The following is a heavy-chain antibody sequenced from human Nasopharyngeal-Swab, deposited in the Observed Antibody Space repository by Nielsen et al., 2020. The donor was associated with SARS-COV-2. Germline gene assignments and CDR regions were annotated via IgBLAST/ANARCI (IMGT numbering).Heavy chain of an antibody. CDR2: IIPIFGTA. V-gene: IGHV1-69*06. Sequence: SVKVSCKASGGTFSSYAISWVRQAPGQGLEWMGGIIPIFGTANYAQKFQGRVTITADKSTSTAYMELSSLRSEDTAVYYCARDPGYGGNSHFDYWGQGTLVTVSS. J-gene: IGHJ4*02. CDR3: ARDPGYGGNSHFDY. D-gene: IGHD4-23*01. CDR1: GGTFSSYA.